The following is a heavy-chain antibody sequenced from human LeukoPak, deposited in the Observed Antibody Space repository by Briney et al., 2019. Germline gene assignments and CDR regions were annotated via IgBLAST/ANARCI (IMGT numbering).Heavy chain of an antibody. D-gene: IGHD5-18*01. CDR3: ARDRYSYGGDDTVNI. J-gene: IGHJ3*02. V-gene: IGHV3-7*01. Sequence: GGSLRLSCAAPGFTFSNYWMSWVRQAPGKGLEWVANIKQDGSEKNYVDSVKGRFTISRDNAKNSLYLQMNSLRAEDTAVYYCARDRYSYGGDDTVNIWGQGTMVTVSS. CDR1: GFTFSNYW. CDR2: IKQDGSEK.